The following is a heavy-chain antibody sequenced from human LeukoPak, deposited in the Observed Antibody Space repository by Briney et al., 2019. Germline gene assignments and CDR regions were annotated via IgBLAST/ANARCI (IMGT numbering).Heavy chain of an antibody. J-gene: IGHJ6*02. D-gene: IGHD4-17*01. CDR1: GGSISSGGYY. V-gene: IGHV4-31*03. Sequence: SETLSLTCTVSGGSISSGGYYWSWIRQHPGKGLEWIGYIYYSGSTYYNPSLKSRVTISVDTSKDQFSLKLSSVTAADTAVYYCARAPLGYGDHGPAYYYGMDVWGQGTTVTVSS. CDR2: IYYSGST. CDR3: ARAPLGYGDHGPAYYYGMDV.